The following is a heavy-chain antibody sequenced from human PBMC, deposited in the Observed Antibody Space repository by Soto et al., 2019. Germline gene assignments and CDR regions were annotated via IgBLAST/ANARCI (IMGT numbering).Heavy chain of an antibody. CDR1: AAPSINTY. Sequence: SETRPPPSPFPAAPSINTYWAWFRHPPGKGLEWIGYIYYSGSTKYNPSLKSRVTMSVDSSKNQFSLWLNSVTAADTAVYYCARGYDSIRWSPGYWGQGTLVTVSS. V-gene: IGHV4-59*01. CDR2: IYYSGST. D-gene: IGHD6-19*01. CDR3: ARGYDSIRWSPGY. J-gene: IGHJ4*02.